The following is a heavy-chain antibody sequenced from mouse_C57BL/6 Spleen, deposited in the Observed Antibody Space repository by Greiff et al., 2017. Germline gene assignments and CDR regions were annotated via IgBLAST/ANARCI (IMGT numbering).Heavy chain of an antibody. Sequence: VQLKESGGDLVKPGGSLKLSCAASGFTFSSYGMSWVRQTPDKRLEWVATISSGGSYTYYPDSVKGRFTISRDNAKNTLYLQMSSLKSEDTAMYYCARRYGYDDAMDYWGQGTSVTVSS. V-gene: IGHV5-6*01. CDR3: ARRYGYDDAMDY. CDR1: GFTFSSYG. D-gene: IGHD2-2*01. CDR2: ISSGGSYT. J-gene: IGHJ4*01.